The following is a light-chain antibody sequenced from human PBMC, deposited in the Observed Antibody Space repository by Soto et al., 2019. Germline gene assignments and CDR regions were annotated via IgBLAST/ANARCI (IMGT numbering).Light chain of an antibody. CDR3: QHYNSYSEA. CDR2: DAS. V-gene: IGKV1-5*01. CDR1: QSINNW. J-gene: IGKJ1*01. Sequence: DIQMTQSPSTLSASVGDRVTITCRASQSINNWLAWYQQKPGKAPKLLIYDASSLKSGVPSRFSGSGSGTEFTLTISSLQPDDFATYYCQHYNSYSEAFGQGTKVDIK.